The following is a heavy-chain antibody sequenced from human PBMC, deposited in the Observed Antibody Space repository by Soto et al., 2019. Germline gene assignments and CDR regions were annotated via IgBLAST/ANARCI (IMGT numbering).Heavy chain of an antibody. V-gene: IGHV3-30-3*01. CDR1: GFTFSRYA. Sequence: QVQLVESGGGVVQPGRSLRLSCAASGFTFSRYAIHWVRQAPGKGLEGVAVISYDGSNKYYADSVKGRFTISRDNSKNTLYLQMNSLRAEDTAVYYCAREENIAVVPDYWGQGTLVTVSS. CDR2: ISYDGSNK. D-gene: IGHD6-19*01. CDR3: AREENIAVVPDY. J-gene: IGHJ4*02.